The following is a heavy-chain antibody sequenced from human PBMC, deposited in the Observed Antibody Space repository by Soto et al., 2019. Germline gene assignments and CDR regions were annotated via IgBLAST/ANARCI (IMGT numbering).Heavy chain of an antibody. CDR2: ISASTRNT. V-gene: IGHV1-18*01. CDR3: VRCYCRVGSCYACWHFYL. J-gene: IGHJ2*01. D-gene: IGHD2-15*01. CDR1: GYTFSDYA. Sequence: QVQLVQSGGEVKKPGASVKVSCQASGYTFSDYAISWVRQAPGQGLEWMGWISASTRNTDQAQNFQGRVIMTLDTSTNAAYMELRRLRSDDTAVYYCVRCYCRVGSCYACWHFYLWGRGTLVTVSS.